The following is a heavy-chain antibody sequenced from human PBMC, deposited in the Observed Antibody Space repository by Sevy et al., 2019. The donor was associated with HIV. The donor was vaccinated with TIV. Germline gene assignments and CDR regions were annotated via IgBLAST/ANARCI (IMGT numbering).Heavy chain of an antibody. CDR3: ARGRDWDSNFDS. CDR2: VYFNGNT. CDR1: SDSISGHY. V-gene: IGHV4-4*09. Sequence: SETLSLTCSVSSDSISGHYWSWIRQPPGKGLEWIGYVYFNGNTNYNPSLRGRVSLSIDTSRKQFSLRLSSVTAADTAVYYCARGRDWDSNFDSWGQGTLVTVSS. J-gene: IGHJ5*01. D-gene: IGHD2-21*02.